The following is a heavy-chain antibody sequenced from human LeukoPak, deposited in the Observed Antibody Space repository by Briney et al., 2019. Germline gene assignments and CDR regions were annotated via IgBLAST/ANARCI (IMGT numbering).Heavy chain of an antibody. CDR2: ISSSSSYI. D-gene: IGHD6-19*01. Sequence: PGGSLRLSCAASGFTFSSYSMNWVRQAPGKGLEWVSSISSSSSYIYYADSVKGRFTISRDNSKNTLYLQMNSLRAEDTAVYYCARGASYSSDWYDAFDIWGQGTMVTVSS. J-gene: IGHJ3*02. CDR3: ARGASYSSDWYDAFDI. CDR1: GFTFSSYS. V-gene: IGHV3-21*04.